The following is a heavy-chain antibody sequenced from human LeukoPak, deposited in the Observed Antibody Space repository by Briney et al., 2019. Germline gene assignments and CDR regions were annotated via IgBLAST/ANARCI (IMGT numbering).Heavy chain of an antibody. Sequence: GGSLRLSCAASGFTFSSYSMNWVRQAPGKGLEWISYVSSSSSTIYYADSVKGRFTISRDNAKNSLYLQMNSLRDEDTAVYCCARGIYCGGECYSTYYFDYWGQGTLVTVSS. J-gene: IGHJ4*02. CDR2: VSSSSSTI. CDR1: GFTFSSYS. CDR3: ARGIYCGGECYSTYYFDY. V-gene: IGHV3-48*02. D-gene: IGHD2-21*01.